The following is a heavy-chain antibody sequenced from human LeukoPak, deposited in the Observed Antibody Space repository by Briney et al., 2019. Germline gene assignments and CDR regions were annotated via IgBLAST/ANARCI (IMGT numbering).Heavy chain of an antibody. V-gene: IGHV1-69*13. J-gene: IGHJ4*02. CDR2: LITTIGTA. CDR3: AREAAEPYCSGGSCWMDDY. D-gene: IGHD2-15*01. Sequence: SVKGSCQASGGTFSSYAISWVRQAPGKGLAWMGGLITTIGTATYAQKFQGRVTITADESTSTAYMELSSLRSEDTAVYYCAREAAEPYCSGGSCWMDDYWGQGTLVTVSS. CDR1: GGTFSSYA.